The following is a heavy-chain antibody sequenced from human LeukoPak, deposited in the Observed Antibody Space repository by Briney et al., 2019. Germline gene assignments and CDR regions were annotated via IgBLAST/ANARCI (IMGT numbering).Heavy chain of an antibody. CDR3: AKWGDYDVLTGYYVSDY. D-gene: IGHD3-9*01. CDR2: IKQDGSEK. CDR1: GFSFSTYW. V-gene: IGHV3-7*03. Sequence: GGSLRLSCATSGFSFSTYWMSWVRQAPGKGLQWVANIKQDGSEKNYVDSVKSRFTISRDNSKNTLYLQINSLRAEDTAVYYCAKWGDYDVLTGYYVSDYWGQGTLVTVSS. J-gene: IGHJ4*02.